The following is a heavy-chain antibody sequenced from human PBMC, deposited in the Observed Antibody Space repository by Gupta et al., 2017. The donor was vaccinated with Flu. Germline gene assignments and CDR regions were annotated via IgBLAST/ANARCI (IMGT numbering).Heavy chain of an antibody. CDR2: ISWNSGSI. V-gene: IGHV3-9*01. J-gene: IGHJ6*02. D-gene: IGHD4-17*01. CDR3: AKEGLNDYGDYWVSRGDYYGMDV. Sequence: APGKGLEWVSGISWNSGSIGYADSVKGRFTISRDNAKNSLYLQMNSLRAEDTALYYCAKEGLNDYGDYWVSRGDYYGMDVWGQGTTVTVSS.